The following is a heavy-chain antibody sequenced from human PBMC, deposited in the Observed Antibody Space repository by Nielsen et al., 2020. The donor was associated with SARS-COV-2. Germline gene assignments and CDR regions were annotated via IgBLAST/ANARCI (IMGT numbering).Heavy chain of an antibody. J-gene: IGHJ5*02. CDR3: ARLFTDIVVVPAAKGTNWFDP. Sequence: GESLKISCKGSGYSFSSYWITWVRQMPGKGLEWMGRIDPSDSYTNYSPSSQGHVTISADKSISTAYLQWSSLKASDTAMYYCARLFTDIVVVPAAKGTNWFDPWGQGTLVTVSS. CDR2: IDPSDSYT. CDR1: GYSFSSYW. D-gene: IGHD2-2*01. V-gene: IGHV5-10-1*01.